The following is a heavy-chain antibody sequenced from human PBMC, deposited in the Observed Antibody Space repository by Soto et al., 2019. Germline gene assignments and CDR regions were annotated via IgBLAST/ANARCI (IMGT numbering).Heavy chain of an antibody. CDR2: INHSGST. J-gene: IGHJ4*02. D-gene: IGHD2-8*02. CDR1: GGSFSGYY. Sequence: QVQLKQWGAGLLKPSETLSLTCAVYGGSFSGYYWSWIRQPPGKGLEWIGEINHSGSTNYNPSLKSRVTISVDTTKNQFSLKLSSVTAEDTAVYYCARGWWHAVDYWGQGTLVTVSS. CDR3: ARGWWHAVDY. V-gene: IGHV4-34*01.